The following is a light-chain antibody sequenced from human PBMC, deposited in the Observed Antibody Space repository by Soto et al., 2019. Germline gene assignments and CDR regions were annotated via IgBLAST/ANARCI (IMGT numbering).Light chain of an antibody. Sequence: DIQMTQSPSAMSASVGDRVTITCRASQGISTYLAWLKQKPGKVPKRLIYHASSFQSGVPSRFSGSGSGTEFTHTISSRQPEDFATYYSLQHNSYPRTVGPGTQVEIK. CDR1: QGISTY. V-gene: IGKV1-17*03. CDR3: LQHNSYPRT. J-gene: IGKJ1*01. CDR2: HAS.